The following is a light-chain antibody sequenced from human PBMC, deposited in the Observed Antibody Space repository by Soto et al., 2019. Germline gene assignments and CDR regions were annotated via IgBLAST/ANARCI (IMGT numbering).Light chain of an antibody. CDR1: SSDVGGYKY. V-gene: IGLV2-14*01. Sequence: QSALTQPASVSGSPGQSITISCTGTSSDVGGYKYVSWYQQHPGRAPKLMIYEVSNRPSGVSNRFSGSKSGNTASLTISGLQAEDEGDYFCTSYRSGSTYVFGAGTKVTVL. CDR3: TSYRSGSTYV. J-gene: IGLJ1*01. CDR2: EVS.